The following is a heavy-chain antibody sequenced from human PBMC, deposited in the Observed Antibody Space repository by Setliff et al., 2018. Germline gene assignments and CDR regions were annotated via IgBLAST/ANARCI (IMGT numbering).Heavy chain of an antibody. V-gene: IGHV3-23*01. CDR1: GFTLRSYW. J-gene: IGHJ4*02. Sequence: GGSLRLSCAASGFTLRSYWMSWVRQAPGKGLQWVSSVSGSGMTRDYTDSVKGRFTVSRDSSQNKIHLQMDSLRAEDTGKYFCARADSESYYPYYFDFWGQGVLVTVSS. CDR3: ARADSESYYPYYFDF. D-gene: IGHD3-10*01. CDR2: VSGSGMTR.